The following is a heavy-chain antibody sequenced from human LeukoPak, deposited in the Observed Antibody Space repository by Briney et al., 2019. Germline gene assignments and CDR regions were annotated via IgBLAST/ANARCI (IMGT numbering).Heavy chain of an antibody. CDR1: GFTFSSYW. CDR3: ARGIVGPSVFDY. CDR2: IKQDGSEK. V-gene: IGHV3-7*01. D-gene: IGHD1-26*01. J-gene: IGHJ4*02. Sequence: GGSLRLSCAASGFTFSSYWMSWVRQAPGKGLEWVANIKQDGSEKFYVDSVKGRFTIFRDNAKNSLYLQMNSLRAEDTAVYYCARGIVGPSVFDYWGQGTLVTVSS.